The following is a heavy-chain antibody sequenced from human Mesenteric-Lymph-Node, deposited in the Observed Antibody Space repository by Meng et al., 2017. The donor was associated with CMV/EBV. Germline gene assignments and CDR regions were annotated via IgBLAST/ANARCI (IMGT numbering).Heavy chain of an antibody. D-gene: IGHD1/OR15-1a*01. CDR3: AREGSLVLEHNYFDY. V-gene: IGHV3-21*01. CDR1: GVTFSDYI. J-gene: IGHJ4*02. CDR2: ITTHSGYI. Sequence: GESLKISCATSGVTFSDYIMNWVRQAPGKGLDCVSFITTHSGYIHYADSVKGRFTISRDYAKNSLYLQMNSLRVEDTAVYYCAREGSLVLEHNYFDYWGQGTLVTVSS.